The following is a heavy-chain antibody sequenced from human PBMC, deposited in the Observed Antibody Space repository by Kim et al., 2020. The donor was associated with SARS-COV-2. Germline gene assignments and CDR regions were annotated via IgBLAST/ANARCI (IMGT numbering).Heavy chain of an antibody. CDR1: GYTFVDYD. D-gene: IGHD1-26*01. Sequence: ASVKVSCEASGYTFVDYDINWVRQASGQGLEWMGWMNPKSGDADFAQNFQGRVTMTRTTATSTAYMELDSLRSDDTAIYFCARGVMGGHFDYWGQGSLVTVSS. CDR3: ARGVMGGHFDY. CDR2: MNPKSGDA. J-gene: IGHJ4*02. V-gene: IGHV1-8*02.